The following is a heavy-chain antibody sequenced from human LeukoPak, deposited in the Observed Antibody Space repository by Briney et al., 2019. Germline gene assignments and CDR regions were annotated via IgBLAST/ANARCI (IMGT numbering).Heavy chain of an antibody. CDR1: GGSISSYY. D-gene: IGHD7-27*01. Sequence: SETLSLTCTVSGGSISSYYWSWIRQPPGKGLEWIGYIYYSGSTNYNPSLKSRVTISVDTSKNQFSLKLSSVTAADTAVYYCARDGPEGYYYYGMDVWGQETTVTVSS. V-gene: IGHV4-59*01. J-gene: IGHJ6*02. CDR3: ARDGPEGYYYYGMDV. CDR2: IYYSGST.